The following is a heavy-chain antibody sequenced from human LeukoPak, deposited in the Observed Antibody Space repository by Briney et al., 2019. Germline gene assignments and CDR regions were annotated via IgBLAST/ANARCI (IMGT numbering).Heavy chain of an antibody. CDR3: ARDCSRTSCLDY. V-gene: IGHV4-31*03. CDR1: GGSVSSGGYY. Sequence: SQTLSLTCTVSGGSVSSGGYYWSWIRQHPGKGLEWIGYIYYSGSTYYNPSLKSRVTISVVTSKNQFSLKLSSVTAADTAVYYCARDCSRTSCLDYWGQGTLVTVSS. D-gene: IGHD2-2*01. CDR2: IYYSGST. J-gene: IGHJ4*02.